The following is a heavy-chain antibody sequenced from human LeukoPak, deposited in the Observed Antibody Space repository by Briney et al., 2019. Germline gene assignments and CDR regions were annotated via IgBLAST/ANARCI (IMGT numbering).Heavy chain of an antibody. Sequence: GGSLRLSCVASGFTFSTYAMSWVRQAPGKGLKWVSVISGSGVNTDYADSVKGRFTVSRDNSKNTLYLEMNSLSAEDAAVYYCGFGYGYGAFDVWGRGTMVTVSS. J-gene: IGHJ3*01. V-gene: IGHV3-23*01. CDR2: ISGSGVNT. CDR3: GFGYGYGAFDV. CDR1: GFTFSTYA. D-gene: IGHD3-16*01.